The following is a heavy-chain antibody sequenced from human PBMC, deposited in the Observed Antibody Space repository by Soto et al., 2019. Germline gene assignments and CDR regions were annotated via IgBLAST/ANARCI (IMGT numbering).Heavy chain of an antibody. V-gene: IGHV3-11*01. CDR1: GFTFSDYY. J-gene: IGHJ4*02. CDR2: ISGSGSTK. D-gene: IGHD6-13*01. Sequence: RGSLRLSCAASGFTFSDYYMSWFRQAPGKGLEWVSYISGSGSTKHDADSVKGRFTISRDNTKNSLYLEMNSLRAEDAAVYYCARVGSIAAAGTPDYWGQGTLVTVSS. CDR3: ARVGSIAAAGTPDY.